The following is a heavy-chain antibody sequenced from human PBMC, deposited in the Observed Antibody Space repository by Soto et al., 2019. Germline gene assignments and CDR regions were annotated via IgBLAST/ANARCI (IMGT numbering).Heavy chain of an antibody. CDR1: GYTFTSYD. D-gene: IGHD6-13*01. CDR2: MNPNSGNT. CDR3: ASAYSSSWQANDY. Sequence: ASVKVSCKASGYTFTSYDINWVRQATGQGLEWMGWMNPNSGNTGYAQKFQGRVTMTRNTSISTAYMELSSLRSEDTAVYYCASAYSSSWQANDYWGQGTLVTVSS. V-gene: IGHV1-8*01. J-gene: IGHJ4*02.